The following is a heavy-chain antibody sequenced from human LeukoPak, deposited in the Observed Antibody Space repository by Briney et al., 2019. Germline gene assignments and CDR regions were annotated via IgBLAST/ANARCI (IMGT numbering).Heavy chain of an antibody. V-gene: IGHV1-46*01. D-gene: IGHD3-10*01. J-gene: IGHJ4*02. CDR1: GYSFTRYF. CDR3: ARGKVVTMVRGVIITYFDY. CDR2: IIPSDGST. Sequence: ASVKVSCKASGYSFTRYFIHWVRQAPGQGLEWMGIIIPSDGSTSYAQKFQGRVTMTRDTSTSTVYMELSSLRSENTAVYYCARGKVVTMVRGVIITYFDYWGQGTLVTVSS.